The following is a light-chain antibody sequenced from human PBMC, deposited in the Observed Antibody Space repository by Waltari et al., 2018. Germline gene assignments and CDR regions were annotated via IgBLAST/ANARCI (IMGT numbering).Light chain of an antibody. CDR2: DAS. V-gene: IGKV1-39*01. J-gene: IGKJ1*01. CDR1: QTISRY. CDR3: QESYSFTRT. Sequence: DIQMTQSPSSLSASVGDRVTITCRASQTISRYLNWYQQKPGKAPNLLIYDASSLQSGVPSRFSGSGSGRDFTLIITSLQPEDFATYYCQESYSFTRTFGQGTKVEIK.